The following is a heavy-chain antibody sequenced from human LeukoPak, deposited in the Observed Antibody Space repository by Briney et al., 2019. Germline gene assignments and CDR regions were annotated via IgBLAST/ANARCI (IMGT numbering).Heavy chain of an antibody. CDR3: ARPVVVVAASLYYFDY. Sequence: PSETLSLTCTVSGVSISSSTYYWGWIRQPPGKGLEWIGSTYYSGSTYYNPSLKSRVTISVDTSKNQFSLKLSSVTAADTAVYYCARPVVVVAASLYYFDYWGQGTLVTVSS. J-gene: IGHJ4*02. CDR2: TYYSGST. V-gene: IGHV4-39*01. D-gene: IGHD2-15*01. CDR1: GVSISSSTYY.